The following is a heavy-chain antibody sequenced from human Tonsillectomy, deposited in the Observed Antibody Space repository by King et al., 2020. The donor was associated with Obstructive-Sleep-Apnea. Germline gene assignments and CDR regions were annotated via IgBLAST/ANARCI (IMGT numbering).Heavy chain of an antibody. Sequence: VQLQQWGAGLLKPSETLSLICAFYGGSFSDYYWSWIRQPPGKGLEWIVEINHSGSTNYNPSLKSRVALSVDTSKNQFSLKLSSVTAADTAVYYCARVRGYSGSYYVRFDPWGQGTLVTVSS. D-gene: IGHD1-26*01. J-gene: IGHJ5*02. CDR1: GGSFSDYY. CDR2: INHSGST. CDR3: ARVRGYSGSYYVRFDP. V-gene: IGHV4-34*01.